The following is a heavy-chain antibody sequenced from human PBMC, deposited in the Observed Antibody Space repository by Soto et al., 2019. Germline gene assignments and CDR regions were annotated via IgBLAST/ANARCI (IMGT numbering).Heavy chain of an antibody. J-gene: IGHJ4*02. CDR2: ISNDGDYK. D-gene: IGHD1-26*01. CDR1: EFTFSSHL. CDR3: ARDEVFSAPYYLDY. Sequence: VQLVESGGGVVQPGRSLRLSCVASEFTFSSHLMHWVRQAPGKGLEWVAFISNDGDYKNYADSVKGRFTISRDNSKDTVYLEIHSLRPEDTALYHCARDEVFSAPYYLDYWGQATLVIVS. V-gene: IGHV3-30*03.